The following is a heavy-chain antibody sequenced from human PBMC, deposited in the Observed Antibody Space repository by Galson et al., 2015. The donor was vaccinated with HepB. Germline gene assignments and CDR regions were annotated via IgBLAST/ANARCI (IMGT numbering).Heavy chain of an antibody. Sequence: SLRLSCAASGFTFSSYEMNWVRQAPGKGLEWVSYISSSVGTIYYADSVKGRFTISRDNAKNSLYLQMNSLRAEDTALYYCAREGYSSSWGGQDAFDIWGQGTMVTVSS. CDR2: ISSSVGTI. V-gene: IGHV3-48*03. J-gene: IGHJ3*02. CDR1: GFTFSSYE. CDR3: AREGYSSSWGGQDAFDI. D-gene: IGHD6-13*01.